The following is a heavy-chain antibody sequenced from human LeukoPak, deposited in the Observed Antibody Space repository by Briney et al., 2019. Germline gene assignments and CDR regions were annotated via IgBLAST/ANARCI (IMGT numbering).Heavy chain of an antibody. D-gene: IGHD3-10*01. Sequence: SETLSLTCSVSGGSIIRSNYYRGWLRQPPGKGREWIGTVYYSGSTNYNPSLKSRVTISVDTSKNQFSLKLSSVTAADTAVYYCARGYGSGSYWDYFDYWGQGTLVTVSS. CDR1: GGSIIRSNYY. CDR2: VYYSGST. J-gene: IGHJ4*02. V-gene: IGHV4-39*01. CDR3: ARGYGSGSYWDYFDY.